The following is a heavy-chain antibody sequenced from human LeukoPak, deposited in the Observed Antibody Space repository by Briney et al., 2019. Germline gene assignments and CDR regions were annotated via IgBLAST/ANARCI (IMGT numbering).Heavy chain of an antibody. CDR3: ARVGGPDYDSSGYYDPNWFDP. J-gene: IGHJ5*02. V-gene: IGHV4-34*01. CDR2: INHSGST. D-gene: IGHD3-22*01. Sequence: SETLSLTCTVSSGSVSSYFWSWIRQPPGKGLEWIGEINHSGSTNYNPSLKSRVTISVDTSKNQFSLKLSSVTAADTAVYYCARVGGPDYDSSGYYDPNWFDPWGQGTLVTVSS. CDR1: SGSVSSYF.